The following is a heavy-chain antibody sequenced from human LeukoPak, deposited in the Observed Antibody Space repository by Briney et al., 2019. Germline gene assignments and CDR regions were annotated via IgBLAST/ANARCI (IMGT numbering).Heavy chain of an antibody. V-gene: IGHV4-59*01. Sequence: PSETLSLTCTVSGGSISDYYLSWIRQPPGKGLEWMWWICGRGSSNYNPSPKSRLTISVDTYKNQFSLKLTSATAADTAVYYCAREKDTGSNHANIRYDIWGQGTMVTVSS. CDR2: ICGRGSS. D-gene: IGHD1-26*01. CDR1: GGSISDYY. J-gene: IGHJ3*02. CDR3: AREKDTGSNHANIRYDI.